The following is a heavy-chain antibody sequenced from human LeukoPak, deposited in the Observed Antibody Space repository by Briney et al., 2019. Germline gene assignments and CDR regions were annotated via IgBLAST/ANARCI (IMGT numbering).Heavy chain of an antibody. J-gene: IGHJ2*01. V-gene: IGHV4-4*02. CDR2: IYHSGST. Sequence: SETLSPTCAVSGGSVSSSNWWSWVRQPPGKGLEWIGEIYHSGSTNSNPSLKSRVTISVDKSKNQFSLKLSSVTAADTAVYYCARGVRVWELLTYWYFDLWGRGTLVTVSS. CDR1: GGSVSSSNW. CDR3: ARGVRVWELLTYWYFDL. D-gene: IGHD1-26*01.